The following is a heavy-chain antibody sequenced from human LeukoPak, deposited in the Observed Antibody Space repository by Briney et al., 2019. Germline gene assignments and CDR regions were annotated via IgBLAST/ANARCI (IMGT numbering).Heavy chain of an antibody. J-gene: IGHJ4*02. CDR3: ARETRYSGSYEVY. Sequence: SVKVSCKASGGTFSSYTISWVRQAPGQGLEWMGRIIPILGIANYEQKFQGRVTITADKSTSTAYMELSSLRSEDTAVYYCARETRYSGSYEVYWGQGTLVTVSS. D-gene: IGHD1-26*01. V-gene: IGHV1-69*04. CDR1: GGTFSSYT. CDR2: IIPILGIA.